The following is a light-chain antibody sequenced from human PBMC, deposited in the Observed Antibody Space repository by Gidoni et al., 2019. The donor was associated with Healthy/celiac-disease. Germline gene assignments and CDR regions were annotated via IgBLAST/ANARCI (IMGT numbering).Light chain of an antibody. Sequence: EIVLTQSPATLSLSPGERATLSCRASQSVSSYLAWYQQKPGQAPRLLIYYASNRATGIPARFSGSGSGTDFTLTISSLEPEDFAVYYCQQRSNWPPITFVQGTRLEI. CDR1: QSVSSY. CDR3: QQRSNWPPIT. CDR2: YAS. V-gene: IGKV3-11*01. J-gene: IGKJ5*01.